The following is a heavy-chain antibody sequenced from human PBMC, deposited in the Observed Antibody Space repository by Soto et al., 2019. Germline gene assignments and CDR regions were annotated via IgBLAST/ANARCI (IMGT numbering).Heavy chain of an antibody. D-gene: IGHD2-15*01. CDR1: GYTFTRYT. J-gene: IGHJ5*02. V-gene: IGHV1-3*01. Sequence: ASVKVSCKASGYTFTRYTMNWVRQAPGQRLEWMGWINPDNGNTKSSQKFQDRVIITSDTSASTAYMDLSSLRSEDTAVYYFARGIATGQLDHWGQGTRVTVS. CDR2: INPDNGNT. CDR3: ARGIATGQLDH.